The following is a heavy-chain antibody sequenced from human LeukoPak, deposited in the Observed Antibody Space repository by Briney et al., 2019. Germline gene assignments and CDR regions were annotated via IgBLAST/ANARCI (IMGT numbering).Heavy chain of an antibody. CDR2: IWYDGSNK. CDR1: GFTFSSYG. J-gene: IGHJ4*02. CDR3: ARDSRRIAVAGRFDY. V-gene: IGHV3-33*01. D-gene: IGHD6-19*01. Sequence: GRSLRLSCAASGFTFSSYGMHWVREAPGKGLEWVAVIWYDGSNKYYADSVKGRFTISRDNSKNTLYLQMNSLRAEDTAVYYCARDSRRIAVAGRFDYWGRGTLVTASS.